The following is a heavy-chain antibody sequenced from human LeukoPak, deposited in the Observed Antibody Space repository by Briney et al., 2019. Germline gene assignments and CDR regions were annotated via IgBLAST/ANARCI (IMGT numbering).Heavy chain of an antibody. D-gene: IGHD3-3*01. CDR2: IFPVFGTA. Sequence: ASVKVSCKASGGTLSSYAVSWVRQAPGQGLEWMGGIFPVFGTAHYAQKFQGRVTITADKSTNTVYMELRSLRSEDTAVYYCTRTRAVFGVVIIPQDAFDIWGQGTMVTVSS. J-gene: IGHJ3*02. CDR3: TRTRAVFGVVIIPQDAFDI. V-gene: IGHV1-69*06. CDR1: GGTLSSYA.